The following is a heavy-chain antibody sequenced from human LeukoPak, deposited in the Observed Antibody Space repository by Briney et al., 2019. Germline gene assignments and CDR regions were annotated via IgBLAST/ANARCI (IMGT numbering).Heavy chain of an antibody. CDR3: ARQESITMNFDY. V-gene: IGHV3-64*01. J-gene: IGHJ4*02. Sequence: GGSLRLSCAASGFTFSSYAMHWVRQAPGKGLEYVSAISSNGGSTYYANSVKGRFTISRDNPKNTLYLQMGSLRAEDMAVYYCARQESITMNFDYWGQGTLVTVSS. D-gene: IGHD3-22*01. CDR1: GFTFSSYA. CDR2: ISSNGGST.